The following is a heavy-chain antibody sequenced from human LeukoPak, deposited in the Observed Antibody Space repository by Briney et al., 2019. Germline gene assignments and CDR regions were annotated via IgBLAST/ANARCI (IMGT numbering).Heavy chain of an antibody. V-gene: IGHV3-15*01. CDR3: TLIQGWGSGSYYRDF. CDR1: GFSISNDW. Sequence: GGSLRLSCAASGFSISNDWMSWVRQAPGKGLEWVARVKSRSAGETTDYAAPVKGRFTISRVDSKNTLYLQMNSLKTEDTAVYYCTLIQGWGSGSYYRDFWGQGTLVTVSS. CDR2: VKSRSAGETT. D-gene: IGHD3-10*01. J-gene: IGHJ4*02.